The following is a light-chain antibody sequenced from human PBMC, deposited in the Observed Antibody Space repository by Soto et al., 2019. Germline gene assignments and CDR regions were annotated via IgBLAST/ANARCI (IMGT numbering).Light chain of an antibody. CDR3: QQYGSSPPIT. CDR1: QSVSSSY. V-gene: IGKV3-20*01. CDR2: GAS. J-gene: IGKJ5*01. Sequence: EIVLTQSPGTLSLSPGERATLSCRASQSVSSSYLAWYQQKPGQAPRLLLYGASNRTTCIPDRFSGSGSGTDFALTISRLEPEAFAVYYCQQYGSSPPITFGQGTRLEIK.